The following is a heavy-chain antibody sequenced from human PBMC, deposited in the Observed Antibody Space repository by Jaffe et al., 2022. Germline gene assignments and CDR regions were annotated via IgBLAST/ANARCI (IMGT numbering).Heavy chain of an antibody. D-gene: IGHD3-10*01. CDR1: GGSISSGSYY. J-gene: IGHJ2*01. CDR2: IYTSGST. V-gene: IGHV4-61*02. CDR3: ASFSPPSRLPRDLWFGDPEASWYFDL. Sequence: QVQLQESGPGLVKPSQTLSLTCTVSGGSISSGSYYWSWIRQPAGKGLEWIGRIYTSGSTNYNPSLKSRVTISVDTSKNQFSLKLSSVTAADTAVYYCASFSPPSRLPRDLWFGDPEASWYFDLWGRGTLVTVSS.